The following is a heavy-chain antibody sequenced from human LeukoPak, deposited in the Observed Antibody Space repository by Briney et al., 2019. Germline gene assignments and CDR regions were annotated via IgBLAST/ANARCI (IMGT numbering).Heavy chain of an antibody. J-gene: IGHJ4*02. D-gene: IGHD5-12*01. CDR1: GFTFRSHG. CDR3: AGDRPTSYFDY. V-gene: IGHV3-33*01. Sequence: GGSLRLSCAASGFTFRSHGMHWVRQAPGRGLEWVAFIWYDGSNKYYTDSVKGRFTISRDNSKNTLYLQMNSLRAEDTAVYYCAGDRPTSYFDYWGQGALVTISS. CDR2: IWYDGSNK.